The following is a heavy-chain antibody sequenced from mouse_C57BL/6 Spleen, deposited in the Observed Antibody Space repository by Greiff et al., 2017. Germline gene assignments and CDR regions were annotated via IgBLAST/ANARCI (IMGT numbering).Heavy chain of an antibody. D-gene: IGHD3-2*02. Sequence: QVQLKQPGAELVMPGASVKLSCKASGYTFTSYWMHWVKQRPGQGLEWIGEIDPSDSYTNYNQKFKGKSTLTVDKSSSTAYMQLSSLTSEDSAVYYCARYTSGYDYWGQGTTLTVSS. V-gene: IGHV1-69*01. CDR3: ARYTSGYDY. J-gene: IGHJ2*01. CDR2: IDPSDSYT. CDR1: GYTFTSYW.